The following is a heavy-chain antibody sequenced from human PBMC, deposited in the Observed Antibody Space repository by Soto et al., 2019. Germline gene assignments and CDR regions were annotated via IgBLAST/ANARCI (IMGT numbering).Heavy chain of an antibody. CDR2: IIPIFGTA. Sequence: SVKVSCKASGGTFSSYAISWVRQAPGQGLEWMGGIIPIFGTANYAQKFQGRVTITADESTSTAYMELSSLRSEDTAVYYRARSQLRRGGESYNWFDPWGQGTLVTVAS. CDR3: ARSQLRRGGESYNWFDP. J-gene: IGHJ5*02. CDR1: GGTFSSYA. D-gene: IGHD2-21*01. V-gene: IGHV1-69*13.